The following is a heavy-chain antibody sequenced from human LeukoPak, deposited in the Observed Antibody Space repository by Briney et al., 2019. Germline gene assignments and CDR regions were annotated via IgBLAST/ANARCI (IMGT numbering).Heavy chain of an antibody. CDR2: IYYSGST. Sequence: SETLSLTCTVSGGSISSSSYYWGWIRQPPGKGLEWIGSIYYSGSTYYNPSLKSRVTISVDTSKNQFSLKLSSVTAADTAVYYCARGDYYYMDVWGKGTTVTISS. D-gene: IGHD1-26*01. J-gene: IGHJ6*03. CDR1: GGSISSSSYY. CDR3: ARGDYYYMDV. V-gene: IGHV4-39*07.